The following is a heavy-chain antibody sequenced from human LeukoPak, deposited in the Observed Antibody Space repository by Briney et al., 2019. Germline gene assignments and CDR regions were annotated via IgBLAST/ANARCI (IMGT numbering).Heavy chain of an antibody. CDR1: GFSFTTHA. CDR3: AKDQDPHSYGSGSYAPFDY. V-gene: IGHV3-23*01. J-gene: IGHJ4*02. CDR2: ISGSGGST. D-gene: IGHD3-10*01. Sequence: RGSLRLSCVASGFSFTTHAMGWVRQAPGKGLEWVSHISGSGGSTKYSGSVKGRFTISRDNSKNTLYLQINSPRADDTAVYYCAKDQDPHSYGSGSYAPFDYWGQGTLVTVSS.